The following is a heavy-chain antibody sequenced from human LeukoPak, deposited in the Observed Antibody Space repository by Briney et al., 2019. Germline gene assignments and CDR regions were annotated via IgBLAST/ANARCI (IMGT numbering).Heavy chain of an antibody. CDR1: GFTFSSYS. CDR2: ISSSSSYI. Sequence: GGSLRLSCAASGFTFSSYSMNWVRQAPGKGLEWVSSISSSSSYIYYADSVKGRFTISRDNAKNSLYLQMNSLRAKDTAVYYCAREVAGGTDAFDIWGQGTMVTVSS. J-gene: IGHJ3*02. D-gene: IGHD2-15*01. V-gene: IGHV3-21*01. CDR3: AREVAGGTDAFDI.